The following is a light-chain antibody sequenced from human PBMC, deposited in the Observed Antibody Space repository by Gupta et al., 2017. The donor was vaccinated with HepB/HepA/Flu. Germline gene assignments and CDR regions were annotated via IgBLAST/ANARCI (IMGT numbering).Light chain of an antibody. Sequence: DTQMTQSPSTLSASVGDRVTITCRASQSISSWLAWYQQKPGKAPKLMIYKASIVESGVPSRFSGSGSGTEFTLSISRRQPDDFATYYCQQYGVYSIFGQGTKLEIK. V-gene: IGKV1-5*03. CDR1: QSISSW. J-gene: IGKJ2*02. CDR2: KAS. CDR3: QQYGVYSI.